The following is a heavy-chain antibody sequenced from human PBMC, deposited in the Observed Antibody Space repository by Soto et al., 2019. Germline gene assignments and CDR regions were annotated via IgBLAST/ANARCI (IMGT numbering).Heavy chain of an antibody. J-gene: IGHJ3*02. CDR2: IKQDGSEK. CDR1: GFTFSSYW. D-gene: IGHD5-12*01. CDR3: ARDFIDSGYLGAFDI. Sequence: GGSLRLSCAASGFTFSSYWMSWVRQAPGKGLEWVANIKQDGSEKYYVDSVKGRFTISRDNAKNSLYLQMNSLRAEDTAVYYCARDFIDSGYLGAFDIWGQGTMVTVSS. V-gene: IGHV3-7*01.